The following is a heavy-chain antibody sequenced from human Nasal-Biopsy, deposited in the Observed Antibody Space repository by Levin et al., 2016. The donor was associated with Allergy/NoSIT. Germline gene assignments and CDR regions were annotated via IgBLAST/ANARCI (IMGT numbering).Heavy chain of an antibody. V-gene: IGHV3-9*01. D-gene: IGHD1-1*01. Sequence: SLKISCAASGFAFDDFAMHWVRKAPGKGLEWLSGVSWNEGTVHYADSVKGRFTISRDNAKNSVTLQMNSLRAEDTGVYFCVRADTSDWDENWFDPWGQGTQVTVSS. CDR2: VSWNEGTV. CDR3: VRADTSDWDENWFDP. CDR1: GFAFDDFA. J-gene: IGHJ5*02.